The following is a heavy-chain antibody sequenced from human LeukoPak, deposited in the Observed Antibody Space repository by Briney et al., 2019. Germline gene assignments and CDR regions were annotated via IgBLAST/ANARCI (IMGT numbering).Heavy chain of an antibody. V-gene: IGHV5-51*01. J-gene: IGHJ5*02. CDR1: DYIFTSYW. Sequence: GESLKISCKASDYIFTSYWIAWVRQMPGKGLEWMGIIYPGDSDTRYSPSFQGQVTISADKSISTAYLQWSGLKASDTAMYYCARHGSGTNWFDPWGQGTLVTVSS. CDR3: ARHGSGTNWFDP. CDR2: IYPGDSDT.